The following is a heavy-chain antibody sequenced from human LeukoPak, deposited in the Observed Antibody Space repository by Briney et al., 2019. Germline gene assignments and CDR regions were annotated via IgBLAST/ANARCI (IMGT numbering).Heavy chain of an antibody. V-gene: IGHV3-66*04. J-gene: IGHJ4*02. D-gene: IGHD1-26*01. CDR1: EFSVSINF. CDR2: ISTGGTT. Sequence: GGSLRLSCAASEFSVSINFMSWVRQAPGKGLECVSVISTGGTTYYADSVKGRFTISRDNSKNTVSLQMNSLRNEDTAVYYCARRVVGATSVDYFDYWGQGTLVTVSS. CDR3: ARRVVGATSVDYFDY.